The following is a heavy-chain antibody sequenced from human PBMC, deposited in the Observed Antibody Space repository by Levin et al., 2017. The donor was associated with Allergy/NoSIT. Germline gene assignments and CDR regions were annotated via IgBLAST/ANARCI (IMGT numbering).Heavy chain of an antibody. D-gene: IGHD3-22*01. CDR3: AKDRHDSSGYPYFQH. V-gene: IGHV3-43*01. Sequence: GESLKISCAASGFTFDDYTMHWVRQAPGKGLEWVSLISWDGGSTYYADSVKGRFTISRDNSKNSLYLQMNSLRTEDTALYYCAKDRHDSSGYPYFQHWGQGTLVTVS. CDR1: GFTFDDYT. CDR2: ISWDGGST. J-gene: IGHJ1*01.